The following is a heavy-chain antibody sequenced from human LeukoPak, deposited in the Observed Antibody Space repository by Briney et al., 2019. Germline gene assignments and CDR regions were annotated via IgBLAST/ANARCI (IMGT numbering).Heavy chain of an antibody. CDR3: ARPVVAATTPDTFDI. J-gene: IGHJ3*02. V-gene: IGHV3-48*03. Sequence: GESLRLSCAASGFTVSSNDMSWVRRAPGKGLEWVSYISSGGRTTYYADSVKGRFTMSRDNANNLVYLQMNSLGAEDTAVYYCARPVVAATTPDTFDIWGQGTMVTVSS. D-gene: IGHD2-15*01. CDR2: ISSGGRTT. CDR1: GFTVSSND.